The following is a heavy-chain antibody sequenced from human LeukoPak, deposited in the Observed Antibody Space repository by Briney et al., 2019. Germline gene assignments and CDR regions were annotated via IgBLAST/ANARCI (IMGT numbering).Heavy chain of an antibody. J-gene: IGHJ4*02. D-gene: IGHD4-17*01. CDR2: INHSGST. V-gene: IGHV4-34*01. CDR1: GGSISGYY. CDR3: ARGMTTVTTYLDY. Sequence: SETLSLTCAVYGGSISGYYWSWIRQTPGKGLEWIGEINHSGSTNYNPSLKSRVTISVDTSKNQFSLKLSSVTAADTAVYYCARGMTTVTTYLDYWGQGTLVTVSS.